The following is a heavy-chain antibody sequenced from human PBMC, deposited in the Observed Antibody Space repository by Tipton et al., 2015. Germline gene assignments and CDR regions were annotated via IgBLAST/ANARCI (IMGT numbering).Heavy chain of an antibody. D-gene: IGHD4-17*01. CDR3: VDLGDYGDRSEY. J-gene: IGHJ4*02. Sequence: QLVQSGAEVKPSETLSLTCPVSVASTRRTSYYWGWIRQPPGKGLGGIGSTYYSGNTYYNPSLKSRVTISIDTSKDQFSLKLTPVSAADTAVYYCVDLGDYGDRSEYWGQGTLVTVSS. V-gene: IGHV4-39*01. CDR2: TYYSGNT. CDR1: VASTRRTSYY.